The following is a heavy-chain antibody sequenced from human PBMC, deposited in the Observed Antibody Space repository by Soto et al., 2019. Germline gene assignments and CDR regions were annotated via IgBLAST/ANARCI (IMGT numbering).Heavy chain of an antibody. CDR3: ARDPNPSYYYDSSGPPGAFDI. CDR1: GFTFSSYS. V-gene: IGHV3-21*01. D-gene: IGHD3-22*01. CDR2: ISSSSSYM. Sequence: GGSLRLSCAASGFTFSSYSMNWVRQAPGKGLEWVSSISSSSSYMYYADSVKGRFTISRDNAKNSLYLQMNSLRAEDTAVYYCARDPNPSYYYDSSGPPGAFDIWGQGTMVTVSS. J-gene: IGHJ3*02.